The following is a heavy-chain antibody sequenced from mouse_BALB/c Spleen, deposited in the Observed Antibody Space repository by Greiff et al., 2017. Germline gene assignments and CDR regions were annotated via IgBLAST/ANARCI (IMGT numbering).Heavy chain of an antibody. D-gene: IGHD1-1*01. CDR1: GFTFSDYY. J-gene: IGHJ4*01. V-gene: IGHV5-4*02. CDR3: ARGGLLRGYYAMDY. Sequence: EVKVEESGGGLVKPGGSLKLSCAASGFTFSDYYMYWVRQTPEKRLEWVATISDGGSYTYYPDSVKGRFTISRDNAKNNLYLQMSSLKSEDTAMYYCARGGLLRGYYAMDYWGQGTSVTVSS. CDR2: ISDGGSYT.